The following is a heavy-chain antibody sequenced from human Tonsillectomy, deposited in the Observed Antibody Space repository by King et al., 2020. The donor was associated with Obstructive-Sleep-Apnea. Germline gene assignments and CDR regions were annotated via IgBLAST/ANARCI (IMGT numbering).Heavy chain of an antibody. V-gene: IGHV1-8*01. Sequence: VQLVQSGAEVKKPGASVKVSCKASGYTFTSYDINWVRQATGQGLEWMGWMNPNSGNTGYAQKFQGRVTMTRNTSISTAYMELSSLRSEDTAVYYCARCQGGERYCYRRGMDVWGQGTTVTVSS. CDR3: ARCQGGERYCYRRGMDV. CDR1: GYTFTSYD. CDR2: MNPNSGNT. J-gene: IGHJ6*02. D-gene: IGHD2-15*01.